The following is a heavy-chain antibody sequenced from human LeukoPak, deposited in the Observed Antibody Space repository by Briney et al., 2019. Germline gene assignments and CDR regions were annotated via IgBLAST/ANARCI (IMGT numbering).Heavy chain of an antibody. CDR2: IHYSGRT. Sequence: SETLSLTCTVSGGSFSPYYWSWIRQSPGKGLEWIAYIHYSGRTKYNPSLKSRVTISVDMSKKQFSLKLGSVTAADTAVYYCARGVKFDYYYYMDVWGKGTTVTVSS. D-gene: IGHD3-22*01. CDR1: GGSFSPYY. J-gene: IGHJ6*03. CDR3: ARGVKFDYYYYMDV. V-gene: IGHV4-59*01.